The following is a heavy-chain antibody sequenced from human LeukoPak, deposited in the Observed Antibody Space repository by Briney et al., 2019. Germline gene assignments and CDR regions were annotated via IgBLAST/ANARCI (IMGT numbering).Heavy chain of an antibody. Sequence: GASVKVSCMASGYTFTSYAMNWVRQAPGQGLEWMGWINTNTGNPTYAQGFTGRFVFSLDTSVSTAYLQISSLKAEDTAVYYCARLVYCSGGSCYPFDYWGQGTLVTVSS. CDR2: INTNTGNP. CDR3: ARLVYCSGGSCYPFDY. J-gene: IGHJ4*02. D-gene: IGHD2-15*01. CDR1: GYTFTSYA. V-gene: IGHV7-4-1*02.